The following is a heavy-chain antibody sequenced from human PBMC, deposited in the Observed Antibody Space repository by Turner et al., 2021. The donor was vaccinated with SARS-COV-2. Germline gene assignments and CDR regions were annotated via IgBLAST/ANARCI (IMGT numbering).Heavy chain of an antibody. CDR1: GFTVSSNY. D-gene: IGHD6-19*01. CDR2: IYSGGRT. J-gene: IGHJ3*02. CDR3: ARGHSSGWHQSGAFDI. Sequence: EVQLVESGGGLLQPGGSLRLYCAASGFTVSSNYMSWVRQAPGKGLEWVSVIYSGGRTYYADSMKGRFTISRDNSKNTLYLQMNSLRAEDTAVYYCARGHSSGWHQSGAFDIWGQGTMVTVSS. V-gene: IGHV3-53*01.